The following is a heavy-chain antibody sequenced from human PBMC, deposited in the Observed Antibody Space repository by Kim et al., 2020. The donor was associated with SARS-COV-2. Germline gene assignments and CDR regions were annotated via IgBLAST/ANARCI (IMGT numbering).Heavy chain of an antibody. CDR3: AKAEIGYCSGGSCYLFDY. CDR2: ISGSGGST. CDR1: GFTFSSYA. D-gene: IGHD2-15*01. Sequence: GGSLRLSCAASGFTFSSYAMSWVRQAPGKGLEWVSAISGSGGSTYYADSVKGRFTISRDNSKNTLYLQMNSLRAEDTAVYYCAKAEIGYCSGGSCYLFDYWGQGTLGTVSS. V-gene: IGHV3-23*01. J-gene: IGHJ4*02.